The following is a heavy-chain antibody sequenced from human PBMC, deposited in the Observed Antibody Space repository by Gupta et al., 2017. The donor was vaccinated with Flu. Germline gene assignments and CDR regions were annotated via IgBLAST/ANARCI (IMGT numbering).Heavy chain of an antibody. Sequence: QVHLQESGPGLVKPSETLSLTCTVSGGSINDYYWSWIRQPPGKGLEWIGYMYYNWNSRYNSSLKSRVTISIDMSKNQISLRLSSVTAADTAVYYCARGSPRMAAAVDSWGQGALVIVSS. CDR1: GGSINDYY. J-gene: IGHJ4*02. CDR2: MYYNWNS. V-gene: IGHV4-59*01. D-gene: IGHD6-13*01. CDR3: ARGSPRMAAAVDS.